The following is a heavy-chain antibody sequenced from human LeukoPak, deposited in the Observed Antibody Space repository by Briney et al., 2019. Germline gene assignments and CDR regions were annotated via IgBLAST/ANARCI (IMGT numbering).Heavy chain of an antibody. V-gene: IGHV3-23*01. Sequence: GGSLRLSCAASGFTFSSYAMSWVRQAPGKGLKWVSTINDNGDGTYYADSVKGRFTISRDNAKNSLYLQMNSLRAEDTAVYYCARDVRYCSGGSCYSDYWGQGTLVTVSS. CDR1: GFTFSSYA. CDR2: INDNGDGT. D-gene: IGHD2-15*01. J-gene: IGHJ4*02. CDR3: ARDVRYCSGGSCYSDY.